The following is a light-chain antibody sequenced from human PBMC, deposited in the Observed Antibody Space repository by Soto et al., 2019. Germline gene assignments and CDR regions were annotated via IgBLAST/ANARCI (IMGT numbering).Light chain of an antibody. J-gene: IGKJ2*01. CDR3: QQYNTFSFT. CDR1: HSISSL. V-gene: IGKV1-5*01. Sequence: DIQMTQSPSTLSASVGDRVTITCRASHSISSLLAWYQQKPGKAPKLLIYDTSNLESGAPSRFSGSGSGTDFTLTISSLQPDDFATYYCQQYNTFSFTFGQGTRLEIK. CDR2: DTS.